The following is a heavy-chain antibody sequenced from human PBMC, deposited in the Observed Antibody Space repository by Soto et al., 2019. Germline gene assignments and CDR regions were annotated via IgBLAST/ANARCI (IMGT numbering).Heavy chain of an antibody. CDR1: GDSVSSGDYY. CDR2: VYFSGST. D-gene: IGHD5-18*01. J-gene: IGHJ5*02. V-gene: IGHV4-61*08. CDR3: ARIPVDTYMIYWSDP. Sequence: QVQLQESGPGLVRPWETLSLTCSVSGDSVSSGDYYWSWIRQPPGKGLEWIGHVYFSGSTNYIPSRKSRLTMSIDTAKNQFSLKLSSVTAADTAVYYCARIPVDTYMIYWSDPWGQGTQVTVSP.